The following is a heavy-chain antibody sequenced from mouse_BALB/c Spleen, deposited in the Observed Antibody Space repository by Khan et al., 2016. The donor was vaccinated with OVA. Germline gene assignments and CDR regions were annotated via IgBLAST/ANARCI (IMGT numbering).Heavy chain of an antibody. V-gene: IGHV5-6*01. J-gene: IGHJ3*01. CDR1: GFIFSANS. D-gene: IGHD4-1*01. CDR2: ISSGADYT. Sequence: EVELVESGGDLVKPGGSLKLSCAASGFIFSANSMSWVRQTPDKRLEWVATISSGADYTYYPDGVKGRFTISRDNAKNTLYLQMSSLKSEDTAMYYCASHLTGSFAYWGQGTLVTVSA. CDR3: ASHLTGSFAY.